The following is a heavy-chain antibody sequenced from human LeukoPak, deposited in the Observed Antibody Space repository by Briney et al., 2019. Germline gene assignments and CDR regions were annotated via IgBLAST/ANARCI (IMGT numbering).Heavy chain of an antibody. D-gene: IGHD5-12*01. CDR2: ISTTGTI. CDR3: ARDETPTNGYDSYDF. Sequence: PGGSLRLSCAASGFTFSRFNMNWLRQAPGKGLEWLSYISTTGTIYYAESVKGRFSISRDNAKNSLYLQMNSLRAEDTAVYYCARDETPTNGYDSYDFWGQGTLVTVST. CDR1: GFTFSRFN. J-gene: IGHJ4*02. V-gene: IGHV3-48*04.